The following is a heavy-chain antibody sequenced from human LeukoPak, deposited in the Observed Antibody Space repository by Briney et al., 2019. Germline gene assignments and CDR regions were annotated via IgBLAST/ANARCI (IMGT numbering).Heavy chain of an antibody. CDR2: IYYSGST. CDR1: GGSFSGYY. V-gene: IGHV4-59*08. CDR3: ARHKGIWFGELLLRGMDV. J-gene: IGHJ6*02. D-gene: IGHD3-10*01. Sequence: SETLSLTCAVYGGSFSGYYCSWIRQPPGKGLEWIGYIYYSGSTNYNPSLKSRVTISVDTSKNQFSLKLSSVTAADTAVYYCARHKGIWFGELLLRGMDVWGQGTTVTVSS.